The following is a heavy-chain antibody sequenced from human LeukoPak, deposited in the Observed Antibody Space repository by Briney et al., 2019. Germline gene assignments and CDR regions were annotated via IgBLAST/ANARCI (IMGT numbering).Heavy chain of an antibody. CDR2: MSPSSGDT. D-gene: IGHD2-15*01. CDR3: ARVSPVAYGAFDI. V-gene: IGHV1-8*01. CDR1: GYTFASYD. J-gene: IGHJ3*02. Sequence: GASVKVSCKASGYTFASYDINWVRQAPGQGLEWMGWMSPSSGDTDFAQKFQGRVTMTRNSSIGTAYMELSSLRSEDTAVYYCARVSPVAYGAFDIWGQGTMVTVSS.